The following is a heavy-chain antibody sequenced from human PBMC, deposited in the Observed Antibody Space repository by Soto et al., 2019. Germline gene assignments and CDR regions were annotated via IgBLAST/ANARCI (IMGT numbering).Heavy chain of an antibody. CDR2: ISGTGGNT. CDR1: VFTFSSYA. J-gene: IGHJ4*02. CDR3: VKAVYLLDFDY. V-gene: IGHV3-23*01. Sequence: PWWSLRLSCSASVFTFSSYAMTWCRQAPGKGLEWVSTISGTGGNTYYADSVKGRFTISRDNSKNTVYLQMNSLRAEDTAVYYCVKAVYLLDFDYWGQGTLVTVSS. D-gene: IGHD1-20*01.